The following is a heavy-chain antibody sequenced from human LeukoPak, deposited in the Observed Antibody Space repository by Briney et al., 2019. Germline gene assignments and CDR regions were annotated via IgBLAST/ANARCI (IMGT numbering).Heavy chain of an antibody. V-gene: IGHV4-39*07. J-gene: IGHJ6*03. D-gene: IGHD1-1*01. Sequence: SETLSLTCTVSGGSIGSSTYYWVWIRQPPGKGLEWIGRIYYNGDTYYSPSLQSRVSISVATSKNQFSLELSSVTAADTAVYYCARERLSYYYMDAWGKGTTVTVSS. CDR3: ARERLSYYYMDA. CDR2: IYYNGDT. CDR1: GGSIGSSTYY.